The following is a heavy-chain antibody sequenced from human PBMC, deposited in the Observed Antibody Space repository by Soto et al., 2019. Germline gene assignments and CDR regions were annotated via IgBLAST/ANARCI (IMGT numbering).Heavy chain of an antibody. Sequence: QVQLQQWGAGLLKPSETLSLTCAVYGGSFSGYYWSWIRQPPGKGLEWIGEINHSGSTNYNPSLKSRVTISVDTSKNQFSLKLSSVTAADTAVYCCARGRLKRAVAGRPPSYFDYWGQGTLVTVSS. J-gene: IGHJ4*02. CDR2: INHSGST. CDR3: ARGRLKRAVAGRPPSYFDY. V-gene: IGHV4-34*01. D-gene: IGHD6-19*01. CDR1: GGSFSGYY.